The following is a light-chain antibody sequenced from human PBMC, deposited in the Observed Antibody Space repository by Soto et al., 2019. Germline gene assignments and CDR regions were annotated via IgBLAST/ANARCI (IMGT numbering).Light chain of an antibody. V-gene: IGKV1-5*03. J-gene: IGKJ1*01. CDR3: KHYNSYSEA. Sequence: DIQMTQSPSTLSGSVGDRVTITCRASQTISSWLAWYQQKPGKAPKLLIYKASTLKSGVPSRFSGSGSGTEFTLTISSLQPDDFATYYCKHYNSYSEAFDQGTKVDIK. CDR1: QTISSW. CDR2: KAS.